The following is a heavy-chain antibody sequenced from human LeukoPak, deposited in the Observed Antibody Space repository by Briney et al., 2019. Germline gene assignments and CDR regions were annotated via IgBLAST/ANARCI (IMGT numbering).Heavy chain of an antibody. Sequence: GGSLRLSCAAAGNSWMHWVRQAPGKGLVWVSHINSDVCWTSYADSMRGRFTISKDNAKNTVYLQMNNLRAEDTAVYYCVSFYETYWGRGPLVTVS. D-gene: IGHD2-2*01. V-gene: IGHV3-74*01. CDR3: VSFYETY. J-gene: IGHJ4*02. CDR2: INSDVCWT. CDR1: GNSW.